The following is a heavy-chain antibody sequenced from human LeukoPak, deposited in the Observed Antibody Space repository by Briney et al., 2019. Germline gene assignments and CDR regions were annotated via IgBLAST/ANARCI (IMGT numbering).Heavy chain of an antibody. V-gene: IGHV3-23*01. CDR1: GFTFSSYG. D-gene: IGHD3-10*01. Sequence: PGGSLRLSCVASGFTFSSYGMSWVRQAPGKGLEWVSAISDSGGSTEYADSVKGRFTISRDNSKNTLYLQMNSLRAEDTAVYYCAKSGSIWHYFDYWGQGTLVTASS. J-gene: IGHJ4*02. CDR2: ISDSGGST. CDR3: AKSGSIWHYFDY.